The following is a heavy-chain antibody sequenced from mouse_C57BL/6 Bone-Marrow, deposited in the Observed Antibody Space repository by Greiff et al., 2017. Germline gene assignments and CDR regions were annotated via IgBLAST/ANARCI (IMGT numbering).Heavy chain of an antibody. CDR2: INPSNGGT. J-gene: IGHJ4*01. Sequence: QVQLQQPGTELVKPGASVKLSCKASGYTFTSYWMHWVKQRPGQGLEWIGNINPSNGGTNYNEKFKSKATLTVDKSSSTAYMQLSSLTSEDSAFYYCARENDSWCLLWGMDYWGQGASVTVSS. CDR1: GYTFTSYW. CDR3: ARENDSWCLLWGMDY. D-gene: IGHD1-1*02. V-gene: IGHV1-53*01.